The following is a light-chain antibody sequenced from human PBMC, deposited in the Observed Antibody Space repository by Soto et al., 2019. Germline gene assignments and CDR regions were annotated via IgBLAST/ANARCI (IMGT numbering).Light chain of an antibody. CDR1: QSGSTNY. J-gene: IGKJ1*01. Sequence: EIVLTQSPGTLSLSPGERATLSCGASQSGSTNYIAWYQQKPGQAPRLLIYTTSNRATGIPDRFSGSGSGTDFTLTISRLEPEDFAVYYCQQYGSSWTFGQGTKVEIK. V-gene: IGKV3-20*01. CDR3: QQYGSSWT. CDR2: TTS.